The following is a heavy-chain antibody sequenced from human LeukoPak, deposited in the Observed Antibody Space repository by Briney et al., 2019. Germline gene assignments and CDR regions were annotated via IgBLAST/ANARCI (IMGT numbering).Heavy chain of an antibody. CDR3: ASLLRSAYDFDY. V-gene: IGHV4-59*12. Sequence: SETLSLTCTVSGGSISNYYWSWIRQPPGKGLEWIGSFYYSGTTHYNPSLKSRVTVSQDTSKNQFSLSLSSMTAADTAMYYCASLLRSAYDFDYWGQGTLVSVSS. D-gene: IGHD3-22*01. CDR2: FYYSGTT. J-gene: IGHJ4*02. CDR1: GGSISNYY.